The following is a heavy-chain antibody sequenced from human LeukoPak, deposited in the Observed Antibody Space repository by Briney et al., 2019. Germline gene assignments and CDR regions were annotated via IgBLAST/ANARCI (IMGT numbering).Heavy chain of an antibody. CDR2: IRYSADDT. D-gene: IGHD6-19*01. J-gene: IGHJ5*02. CDR1: GFTFSSYV. CDR3: ARCVTGWSNWFAP. V-gene: IGHV3-23*01. Sequence: EPGGSLRLSCVASGFTFSSYVMTWVRQAPGKGLEWVSSIRYSADDTYYAELVRGRFTISRDDSKNTLYLQLNGLRVEDTAIYYCARCVTGWSNWFAPWGQGTLVTVSS.